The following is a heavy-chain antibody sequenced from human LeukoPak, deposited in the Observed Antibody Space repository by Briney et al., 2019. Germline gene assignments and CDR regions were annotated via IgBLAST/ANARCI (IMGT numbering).Heavy chain of an antibody. Sequence: PGGSLRLSCAASGLTVSSNYMSWVRQAPGKGLEWVSVIYSGGSTYYADSVKGRFSISRDNSKNTLYLHMNSLRAEDTAVYYCARDSSSWYTGLLNYWGQGTLVTVSS. CDR2: IYSGGST. J-gene: IGHJ4*02. V-gene: IGHV3-66*01. D-gene: IGHD6-13*01. CDR1: GLTVSSNY. CDR3: ARDSSSWYTGLLNY.